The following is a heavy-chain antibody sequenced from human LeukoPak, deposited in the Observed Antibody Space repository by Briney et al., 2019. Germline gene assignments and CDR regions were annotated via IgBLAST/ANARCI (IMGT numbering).Heavy chain of an antibody. D-gene: IGHD1-26*01. V-gene: IGHV3-66*03. CDR1: VVTVSNNY. J-gene: IGHJ4*02. CDR3: ARDPGGGPTHGY. Sequence: PGGSLRLSCAASVVTVSNNYISWVRQAPGKGLEWVSVMYSTGITQYGDSVRGRFTISRDNSKNTVYLQMNSLKPEDTAVYYCARDPGGGPTHGYWGQGNLVTVSS. CDR2: MYSTGIT.